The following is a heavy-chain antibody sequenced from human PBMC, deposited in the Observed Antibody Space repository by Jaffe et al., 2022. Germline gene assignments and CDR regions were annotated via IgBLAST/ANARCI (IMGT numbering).Heavy chain of an antibody. CDR3: ARAGYCSGGSCYSAWYFDL. Sequence: QVQLVESGGGVVQPGRSLRLSCAASGFTFSSYGMHWVRQAPGKGLEWVAVISYDGSNKYYADSVKGRFTISRDNSKNTLYLQMNSLRAEDTAVYYCARAGYCSGGSCYSAWYFDLWGRGTLVTVSS. D-gene: IGHD2-15*01. J-gene: IGHJ2*01. V-gene: IGHV3-30*03. CDR1: GFTFSSYG. CDR2: ISYDGSNK.